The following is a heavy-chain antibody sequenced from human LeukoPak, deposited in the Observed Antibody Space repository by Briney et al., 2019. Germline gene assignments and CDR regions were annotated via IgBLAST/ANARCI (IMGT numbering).Heavy chain of an antibody. V-gene: IGHV1-2*02. J-gene: IGHJ5*02. CDR2: INPNSGGT. D-gene: IGHD6-6*01. CDR3: ARTPPRRPIAARSPNWFDP. CDR1: GYTFTGYY. Sequence: GASVKVSCKASGYTFTGYYMHWVRQAPGQGLGWMGWINPNSGGTNYAQKFQGRVTMTRDTSISTAYMELSRLRSDDTAVYYCARTPPRRPIAARSPNWFDPWGQGTLVTVSS.